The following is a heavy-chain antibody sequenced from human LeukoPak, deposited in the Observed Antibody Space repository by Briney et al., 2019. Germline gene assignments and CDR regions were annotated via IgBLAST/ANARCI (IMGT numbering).Heavy chain of an antibody. D-gene: IGHD4-23*01. CDR2: IYSSGST. V-gene: IGHV4-59*10. CDR3: ARGGKATVVTM. CDR1: GGSFSGYY. J-gene: IGHJ4*02. Sequence: PSETLSLTCAVYGGSFSGYYWSWIRQPPGKGREWIGRIYSSGSTNYNPSLKSRVSMSVDTSKNQFSLKLTSVTAADTAVYYCARGGKATVVTMWGQGILVTVSS.